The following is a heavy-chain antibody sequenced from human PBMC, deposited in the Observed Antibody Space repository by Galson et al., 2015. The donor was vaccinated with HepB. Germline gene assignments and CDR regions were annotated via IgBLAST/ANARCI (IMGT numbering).Heavy chain of an antibody. CDR1: GYTFTNYY. CDR2: VDPSGDRI. D-gene: IGHD2-2*01. J-gene: IGHJ4*02. CDR3: ARGGCRGSSCYYDY. Sequence: SVKVSCKASGYTFTNYYIHWVRQAPGQGLECMGIVDPSGDRITYAQQFQGRVTMTSDTSTSTVYMDLSSLRSDDTAVYYCARGGCRGSSCYYDYWGQGALVTVSS. V-gene: IGHV1-46*01.